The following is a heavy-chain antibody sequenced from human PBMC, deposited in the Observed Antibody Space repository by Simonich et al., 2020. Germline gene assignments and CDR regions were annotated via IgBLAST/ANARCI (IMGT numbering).Heavy chain of an antibody. J-gene: IGHJ6*03. V-gene: IGHV1-2*02. CDR3: ARGGVQYYYYYMDV. Sequence: QVQLVQSGAEVKKPGASVKVSCKASGYTFTGYYMHWVRQAPGQGLEWVRRINPNRGGTNYAQKFQGRVTMTRDTSISTAYMELSRLRSDDTAVYYCARGGVQYYYYYMDVWGKGTTVTVSS. CDR2: INPNRGGT. D-gene: IGHD3-3*01. CDR1: GYTFTGYY.